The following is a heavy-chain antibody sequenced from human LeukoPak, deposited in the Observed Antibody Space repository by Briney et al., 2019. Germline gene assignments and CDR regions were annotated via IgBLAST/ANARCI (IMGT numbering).Heavy chain of an antibody. CDR2: INPCDGDT. D-gene: IGHD5-18*01. CDR3: ASAIGTAKNWIDP. CDR1: GYTFISNY. Sequence: ASVKVSCKASGYTFISNYIHWVRQAPGQGLEWMGIINPCDGDTSYAQKFQGRVTMTRDTSTSTIYMELSSLRFEDTAVYYCASAIGTAKNWIDPWGQGTLVSVSS. V-gene: IGHV1-46*01. J-gene: IGHJ5*02.